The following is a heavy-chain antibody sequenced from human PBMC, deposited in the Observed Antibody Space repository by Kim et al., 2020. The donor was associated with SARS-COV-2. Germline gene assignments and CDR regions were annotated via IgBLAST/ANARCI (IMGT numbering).Heavy chain of an antibody. J-gene: IGHJ6*01. D-gene: IGHD3-10*01. CDR3: ARRWNYSGSGRNYYALDV. CDR1: GASITSSY. Sequence: SETLSLTCSVSGASITSSYWSWIRQPPGKGLEWIGYVSESGGTNYSPSLGSRVTITTDTSKNQVFLKVASVSTADTAIYYCARRWNYSGSGRNYYALDV. V-gene: IGHV4-59*13. CDR2: VSESGGT.